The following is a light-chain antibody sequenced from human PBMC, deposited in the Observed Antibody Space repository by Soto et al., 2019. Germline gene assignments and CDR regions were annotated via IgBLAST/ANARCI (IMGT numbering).Light chain of an antibody. CDR3: GLYTDSDTTGV. V-gene: IGLV2-14*01. Sequence: QSALSQPASVSGSPGQSITISCTGSSSDVGPCKYVDWYQHHPDKAPKLIISGDGYRPSGLSNRLSASKSGNTASLTITGGRADEEADDYCGLYTDSDTTGVFGAGTKLTVL. CDR2: GDG. CDR1: SSDVGPCKY. J-gene: IGLJ1*01.